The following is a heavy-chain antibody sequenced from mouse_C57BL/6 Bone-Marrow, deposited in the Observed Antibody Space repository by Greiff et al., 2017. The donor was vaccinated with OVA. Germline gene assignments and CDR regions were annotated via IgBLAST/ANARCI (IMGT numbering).Heavy chain of an antibody. CDR2: IYPRSGNT. Sequence: SGAELARPGASVKLSCKASGYTFTSYGISWVKQRTGQGLEWIGEIYPRSGNTYYNEKFKGKATLTADKSSSTAYMELRSLTSEDSAVYFSARYPPWDYGSSYDWYFDVWGTGTTVTVSS. D-gene: IGHD1-1*01. V-gene: IGHV1-81*01. CDR3: ARYPPWDYGSSYDWYFDV. CDR1: GYTFTSYG. J-gene: IGHJ1*03.